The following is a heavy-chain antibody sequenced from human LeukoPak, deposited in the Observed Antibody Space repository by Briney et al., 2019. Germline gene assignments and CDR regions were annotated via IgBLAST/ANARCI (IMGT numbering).Heavy chain of an antibody. J-gene: IGHJ4*02. CDR3: ARAPKLLKNLADYYFDY. CDR2: IYTSGST. D-gene: IGHD2-21*02. V-gene: IGHV4-4*09. Sequence: SETLSLTCTVSGGSISSYYWSWIRQPPGKGLEWIGYIYTSGSTNYNPSLKSRVTISVDTSKNQFSLKLSSVTAADTAVYYCARAPKLLKNLADYYFDYWGQGTLVTVSS. CDR1: GGSISSYY.